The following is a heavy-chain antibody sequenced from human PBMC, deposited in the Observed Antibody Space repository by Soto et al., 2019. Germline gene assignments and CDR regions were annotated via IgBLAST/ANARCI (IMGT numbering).Heavy chain of an antibody. V-gene: IGHV4-31*09. J-gene: IGHJ4*02. CDR3: EGGIRYNQSKYRNTPFSFDY. D-gene: IGHD3-16*02. Sequence: PSETLSLTCTFSGFSIRSGGYYSSWIRQHPGKGLEWIGDIYYSGSTNYNPSLKSRVTISVDTSKNQFSLKLSSVTAADTVFFQAEGGIRYNQSKYRNTPFSFDYWGQGTLVTVSS. CDR2: IYYSGST. CDR1: GFSIRSGGYY.